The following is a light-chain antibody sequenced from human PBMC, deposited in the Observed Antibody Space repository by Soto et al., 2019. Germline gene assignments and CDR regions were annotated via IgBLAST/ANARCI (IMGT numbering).Light chain of an antibody. J-gene: IGLJ1*01. CDR3: SSYTSSSPYV. V-gene: IGLV2-14*01. CDR1: SSDVGGYKY. CDR2: DVS. Sequence: QSALTQPASVSGSPGQSITISCTGTSSDVGGYKYVSWYQQHPGKAPKLMIHDVSNRPSGVSNRFSGSKSGNTASLTISGLQAEDEADYYCSSYTSSSPYVFGTGTKLTVL.